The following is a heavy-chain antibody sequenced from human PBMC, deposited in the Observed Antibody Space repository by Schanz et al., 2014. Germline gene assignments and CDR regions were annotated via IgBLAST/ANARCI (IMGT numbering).Heavy chain of an antibody. J-gene: IGHJ3*01. D-gene: IGHD2-2*01. Sequence: EVQLVESGGGLAQPGGSLRLSCAASGITFSGYSMNWVRQAPGKGLEWVSSISSTSSYIFYADSVKGRFTISRANAKNSLYLQMNSLRVDDTAVYYCASSRTRYCSSTSCVPGAFDFWGQGTLVTVSS. V-gene: IGHV3-21*04. CDR1: GITFSGYS. CDR2: ISSTSSYI. CDR3: ASSRTRYCSSTSCVPGAFDF.